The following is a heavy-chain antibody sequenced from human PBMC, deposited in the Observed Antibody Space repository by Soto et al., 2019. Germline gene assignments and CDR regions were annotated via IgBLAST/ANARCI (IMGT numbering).Heavy chain of an antibody. CDR2: ISGSGGST. Sequence: PGGSLRLSCAASGFTFSSYAMSWVRQAPGKGLEWVSAISGSGGSTYYADSVKGRFTISRDNSKNTLYLQMNSLRAEDTAVYYCAKDSGIVVVPAAILVDVWGQGTTVTVSS. D-gene: IGHD2-2*02. J-gene: IGHJ6*02. CDR1: GFTFSSYA. CDR3: AKDSGIVVVPAAILVDV. V-gene: IGHV3-23*01.